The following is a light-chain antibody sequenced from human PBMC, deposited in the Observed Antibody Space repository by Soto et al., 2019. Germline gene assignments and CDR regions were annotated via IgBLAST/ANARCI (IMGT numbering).Light chain of an antibody. Sequence: DIQMTQSPSTLSASVGDRVTITCRASQSISSSLAWYQQKPGKAPKLLIYKASSLESGVPSRFSGSGSGTEFTLTISSLQPDDFATYYCQQYNSYPVGFGQGTKVDIK. J-gene: IGKJ1*01. CDR1: QSISSS. CDR3: QQYNSYPVG. CDR2: KAS. V-gene: IGKV1-5*03.